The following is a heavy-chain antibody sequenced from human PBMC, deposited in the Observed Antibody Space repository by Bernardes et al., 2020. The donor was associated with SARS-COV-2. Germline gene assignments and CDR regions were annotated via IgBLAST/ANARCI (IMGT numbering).Heavy chain of an antibody. J-gene: IGHJ4*02. D-gene: IGHD3-10*01. V-gene: IGHV3-30-3*01. CDR2: ISYDGSNK. Sequence: GWSLRLSCAASGFTFSSYAMHWVRQAPGKGLEWVAVISYDGSNKYYADSVKGRFTISRDNSKNTLYLQMNSLRAEDTAVYYCARPSSGSYFSYFDYWGQGTLVTVSS. CDR3: ARPSSGSYFSYFDY. CDR1: GFTFSSYA.